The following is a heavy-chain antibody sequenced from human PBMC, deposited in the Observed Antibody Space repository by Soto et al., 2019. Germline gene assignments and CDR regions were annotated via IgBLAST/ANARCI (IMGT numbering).Heavy chain of an antibody. J-gene: IGHJ6*02. CDR3: AREGPGYCSSTSCRETVRYYYGMDV. D-gene: IGHD2-2*01. V-gene: IGHV4-4*02. CDR2: IYHSGST. Sequence: SETLSLTCAVSGGSISSSNWWSWVRQPPGKGLEWIGEIYHSGSTNYNPSLKSRVTISVDKSKNQFSLKLSSVTAADTAVYYCAREGPGYCSSTSCRETVRYYYGMDVWGQGTTVTVSS. CDR1: GGSISSSNW.